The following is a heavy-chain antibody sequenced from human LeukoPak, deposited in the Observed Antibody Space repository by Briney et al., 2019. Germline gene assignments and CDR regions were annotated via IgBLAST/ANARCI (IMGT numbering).Heavy chain of an antibody. D-gene: IGHD2-15*01. CDR1: GGALSTYA. CDR2: IIPIFGST. Sequence: GSSVTVSCTASGGALSTYAISWVRQAPGQGLEWMGGIIPIFGSTNYAQNFQGRVTITADESTYTTYMELTGLKAEDTAVYSCAGGLYCSGGGCYTGFFDSWGQGTLVTVSS. V-gene: IGHV1-69*01. CDR3: AGGLYCSGGGCYTGFFDS. J-gene: IGHJ4*02.